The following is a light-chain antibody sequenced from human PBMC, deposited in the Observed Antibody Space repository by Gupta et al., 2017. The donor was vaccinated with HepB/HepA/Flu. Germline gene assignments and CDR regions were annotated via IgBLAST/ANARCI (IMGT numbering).Light chain of an antibody. CDR1: SLRSYY. CDR2: GKN. V-gene: IGLV3-19*01. J-gene: IGLJ2*01. Sequence: SSELTQDPAVSMALGQTVRITCQGDSLRSYYASWYQQKPGQAPVLVIYGKNNRPSGIPDRFSGSSSGNTAFLTITGAQAEDEADYYCNSRDTSGNHVVFGGGTKLTVL. CDR3: NSRDTSGNHVV.